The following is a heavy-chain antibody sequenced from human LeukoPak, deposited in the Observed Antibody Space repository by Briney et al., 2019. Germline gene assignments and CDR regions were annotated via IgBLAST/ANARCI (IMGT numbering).Heavy chain of an antibody. CDR1: GFTFSSYG. CDR2: IRYDGSNK. V-gene: IGHV3-30*02. Sequence: GGSLRLSCAASGFTFSSYGMHWVRQAPGKGLEWVAFIRYDGSNKYYADSVKGRFTISRDNSKNTLYLQMNSLRAEDTAVYYCAREGADYDILTGYYPFDYWGQGTLVTVSS. CDR3: AREGADYDILTGYYPFDY. D-gene: IGHD3-9*01. J-gene: IGHJ4*02.